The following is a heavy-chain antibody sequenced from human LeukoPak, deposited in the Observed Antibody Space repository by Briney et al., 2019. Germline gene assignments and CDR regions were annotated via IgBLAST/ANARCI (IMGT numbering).Heavy chain of an antibody. CDR2: ISGSGGST. D-gene: IGHD3-16*01. V-gene: IGHV3-23*01. J-gene: IGHJ5*02. CDR1: GFTFSNYA. Sequence: HPGGSLRLSCAASGFTFSNYAMSWVRQAPGKGLEWVSVISGSGGSTYYADSVKCRFTISRDNSKNTLYLQMNSLRVEDTAVYYCAKDFAALGVPGFKIGGFWFDPWGQGTLVTVSS. CDR3: AKDFAALGVPGFKIGGFWFDP.